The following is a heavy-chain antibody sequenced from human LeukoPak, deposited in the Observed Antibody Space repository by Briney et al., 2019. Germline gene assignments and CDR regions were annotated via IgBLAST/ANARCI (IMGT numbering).Heavy chain of an antibody. J-gene: IGHJ5*01. V-gene: IGHV3-23*01. D-gene: IGHD6-19*01. Sequence: GGSLRLSCTASGFAFSVYAMSWLPEPPGKGVEGVSTINANICKSSYAASVRARPTNHSDNSKNTLYLQVNTLTADHTATYYCAKPISGGLAVTADWFHPWGQGTLVVVSS. CDR1: GFAFSVYA. CDR3: AKPISGGLAVTADWFHP. CDR2: INANICKS.